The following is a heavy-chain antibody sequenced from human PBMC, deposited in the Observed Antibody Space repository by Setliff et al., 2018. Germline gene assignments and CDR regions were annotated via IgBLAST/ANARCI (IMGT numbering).Heavy chain of an antibody. D-gene: IGHD1-20*01. CDR2: ISGSGGST. J-gene: IGHJ4*02. Sequence: PGESLKISCAASGFTFSSYAMSWVRQAPGKGLEWVSAISGSGGSTYYADSVKGRFTISRDNSKNTLYLQMNSLRAEDTAVYYCAIATPYNWNDDYWGQGTLVTVSS. V-gene: IGHV3-23*01. CDR1: GFTFSSYA. CDR3: AIATPYNWNDDY.